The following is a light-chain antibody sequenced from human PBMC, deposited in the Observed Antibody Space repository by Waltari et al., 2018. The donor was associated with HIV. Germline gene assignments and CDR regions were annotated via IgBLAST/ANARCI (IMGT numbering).Light chain of an antibody. Sequence: QSVLTQPPSASGTPGQRVTISCSGSSSNIGANTVNWYQRLPGTAPKLLIYSNNPRPSWVPARFSGSKSGTSASLAISGLQSDDEADYYCAAWDDSLNGGWMFGGGTKLTVL. J-gene: IGLJ3*02. CDR1: SSNIGANT. CDR3: AAWDDSLNGGWM. CDR2: SNN. V-gene: IGLV1-44*01.